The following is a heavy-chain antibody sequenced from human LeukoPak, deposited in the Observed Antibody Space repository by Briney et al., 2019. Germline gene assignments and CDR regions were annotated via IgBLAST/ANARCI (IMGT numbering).Heavy chain of an antibody. Sequence: ASVKVSCKTSGSTFSSYAISWVRQAPGQGLEWMGRIIPIFGTANYAQKFQGRVTITADESTSTAYMELSSLRSEDTAVYYCARECSSASCGDYWGQGTLVTVSS. V-gene: IGHV1-69*13. CDR2: IIPIFGTA. CDR1: GSTFSSYA. J-gene: IGHJ4*02. D-gene: IGHD2-2*01. CDR3: ARECSSASCGDY.